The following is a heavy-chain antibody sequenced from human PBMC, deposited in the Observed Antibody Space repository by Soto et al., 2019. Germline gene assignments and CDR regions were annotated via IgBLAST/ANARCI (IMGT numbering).Heavy chain of an antibody. CDR1: GGSFSGYY. J-gene: IGHJ6*03. D-gene: IGHD6-19*01. Sequence: QVQLQQWGAGLLKPSETLSLTCAVYGGSFSGYYWSWIRQPPGKGLEWIGEINHSGSTNYNPSLKSRVTISVDTSQNQFSLKLSSVTAADTAVYYCARRGGSGTYSSGWDYYYYYMDVWGKGTTVTVSS. CDR2: INHSGST. CDR3: ARRGGSGTYSSGWDYYYYYMDV. V-gene: IGHV4-34*01.